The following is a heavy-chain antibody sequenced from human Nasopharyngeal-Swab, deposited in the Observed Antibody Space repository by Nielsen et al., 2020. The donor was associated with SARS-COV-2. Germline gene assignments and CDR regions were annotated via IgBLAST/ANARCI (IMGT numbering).Heavy chain of an antibody. D-gene: IGHD3-10*01. CDR1: GFTFSDYY. J-gene: IGHJ6*02. CDR3: ASLLWFGELPSDYYYYGMDV. Sequence: GGSLRLSCAASGFTFSDYYMSWIRKAQGKGLEWVSYISSSGSTIYYADSVKGRFTISRDNAKNSLYLQMNSLRAEDTAVYYCASLLWFGELPSDYYYYGMDVWGQGTTVTVSS. CDR2: ISSSGSTI. V-gene: IGHV3-11*04.